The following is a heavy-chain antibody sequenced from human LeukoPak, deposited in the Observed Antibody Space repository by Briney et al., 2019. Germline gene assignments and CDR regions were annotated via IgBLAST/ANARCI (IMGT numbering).Heavy chain of an antibody. D-gene: IGHD2-15*01. Sequence: TSSETLSLTCTVSGGSISANNYYWGWIRQPPGKGLEWIGNIYYTGTTYYNPSLKSRVTISVDTSKNQFSLKLRSLTAADTAVYYCGRVGEYGYCVVGTCFSPYDHWGQGALVTVSS. CDR3: GRVGEYGYCVVGTCFSPYDH. V-gene: IGHV4-39*07. J-gene: IGHJ4*02. CDR2: IYYTGTT. CDR1: GGSISANNYY.